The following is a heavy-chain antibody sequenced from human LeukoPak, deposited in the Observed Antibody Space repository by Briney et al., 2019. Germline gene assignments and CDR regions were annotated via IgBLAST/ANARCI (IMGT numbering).Heavy chain of an antibody. V-gene: IGHV3-21*01. Sequence: PGGSLRLSCAASGFTFSSYSMNWVRQAPGKGLEWVSSISSRSNYIYYPDSVKGRFTISRDNAKNSLYLQMNSLRAEDTAVYYCARDYGGSSPFDYWGQGTLVTVSS. J-gene: IGHJ4*02. CDR3: ARDYGGSSPFDY. CDR1: GFTFSSYS. CDR2: ISSRSNYI. D-gene: IGHD4-23*01.